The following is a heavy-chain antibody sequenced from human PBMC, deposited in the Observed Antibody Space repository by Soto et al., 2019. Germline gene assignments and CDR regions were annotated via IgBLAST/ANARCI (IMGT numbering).Heavy chain of an antibody. J-gene: IGHJ4*02. V-gene: IGHV2-5*02. CDR2: IYWDDDK. D-gene: IGHD4-17*01. Sequence: QITLKESGPTLVKPTQTLTLTCTFSGFSLSTSGVGVGWIRQPPGKALEWLALIYWDDDKRYTPSLKSRLIITKDTSKNQVVLTMTNMDPVDTGTYYCTHVETTVTKLWGQGTLVTVSS. CDR3: THVETTVTKL. CDR1: GFSLSTSGVG.